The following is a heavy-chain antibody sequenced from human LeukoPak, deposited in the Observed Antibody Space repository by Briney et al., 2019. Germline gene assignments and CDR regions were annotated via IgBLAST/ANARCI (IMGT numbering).Heavy chain of an antibody. CDR1: GFIFTKYW. CDR2: VNSDGSAT. CDR3: ARERFDAFDI. J-gene: IGHJ3*02. V-gene: IGHV3-74*01. Sequence: GGSLRLSCAASGFIFTKYWMHWVRQAPGKGLVWVSHVNSDGSATSYADSVKGQFTISRDNAKNTVYLHMNSLRSEDTAVYYCARERFDAFDIWGQGTMVTVSS.